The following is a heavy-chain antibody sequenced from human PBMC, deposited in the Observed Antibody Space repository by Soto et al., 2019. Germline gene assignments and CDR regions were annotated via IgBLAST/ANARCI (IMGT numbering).Heavy chain of an antibody. CDR2: IGGSYGGGSENV. CDR1: GFTFSGYN. CDR3: VCGSYSRPNY. J-gene: IGHJ4*02. V-gene: IGHV3-48*02. Sequence: EVQLVESGGGLVQPGGSLRLSCVASGFTFSGYNMNWVRQAPGKGLEWVSYIGGSYGGGSENVYYADSVKGRFTISRDNAKPSVFLQMNSLRDEDKAMYYCVCGSYSRPNYWGQGTLVTVSS. D-gene: IGHD1-26*01.